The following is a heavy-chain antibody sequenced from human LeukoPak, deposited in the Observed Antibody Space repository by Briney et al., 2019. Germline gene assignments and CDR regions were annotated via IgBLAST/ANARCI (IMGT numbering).Heavy chain of an antibody. D-gene: IGHD1-26*01. CDR1: GFTFSSYA. CDR2: ISGSGGST. J-gene: IGHJ3*02. Sequence: PGGSLRLSCAASGFTFSSYAMNWVRQAPGKGLEWVSVISGSGGSTYYADSVKGRFTISRDNFKDTLYLQMNRLRAEDTAVYYCAKDRYSAHGYYAFDIWGQGTMVTVSS. V-gene: IGHV3-23*01. CDR3: AKDRYSAHGYYAFDI.